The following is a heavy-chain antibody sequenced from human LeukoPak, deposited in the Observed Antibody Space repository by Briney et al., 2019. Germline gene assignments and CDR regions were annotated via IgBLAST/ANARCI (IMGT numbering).Heavy chain of an antibody. D-gene: IGHD6-6*01. J-gene: IGHJ6*03. CDR1: GGSISSYY. Sequence: KPSETLSLTCTVSGGSISSYYWSWIRQPPGKGLEWIGYIYYSGSTNYNPSLKSRVTISVDTSKNQFSLKLSSVTAADTAVYYCARGASSSSGGYYYYYMDVWGKGTTVTVSS. CDR2: IYYSGST. CDR3: ARGASSSSGGYYYYYMDV. V-gene: IGHV4-59*01.